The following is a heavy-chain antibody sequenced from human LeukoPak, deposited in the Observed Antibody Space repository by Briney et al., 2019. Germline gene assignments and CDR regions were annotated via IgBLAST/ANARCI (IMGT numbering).Heavy chain of an antibody. D-gene: IGHD2-2*03. CDR1: GGSVSSYF. Sequence: SETLSLTCTVSGGSVSSYFFSWIRQPPGKGLEWIGYMYYSGSTNYNPSLKSRVTMSVDTSKNQFSLQLSSVTAADTAVYYCARLDNARGAFDYWGQGTLVTVSS. CDR3: ARLDNARGAFDY. CDR2: MYYSGST. V-gene: IGHV4-59*02. J-gene: IGHJ4*02.